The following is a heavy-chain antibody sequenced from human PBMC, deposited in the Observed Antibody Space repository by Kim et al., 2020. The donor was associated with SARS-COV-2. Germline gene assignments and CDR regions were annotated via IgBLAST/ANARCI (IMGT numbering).Heavy chain of an antibody. V-gene: IGHV4-39*01. CDR2: IYYSGST. J-gene: IGHJ4*02. Sequence: SETLSLTCTVSGGSISSSSYYWGWIRQPPGKGLEWIGSIYYSGSTYYNPSLKSRVTISVDTSKNQFSLKLSSVTAADTAVYYCARFEILGATNYWGQGTLVTVSS. D-gene: IGHD1-26*01. CDR3: ARFEILGATNY. CDR1: GGSISSSSYY.